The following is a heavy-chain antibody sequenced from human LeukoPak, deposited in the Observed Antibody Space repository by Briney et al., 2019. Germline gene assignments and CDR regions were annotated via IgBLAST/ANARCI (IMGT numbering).Heavy chain of an antibody. Sequence: SVKVSCKASGGTFSSYAFSWVRQAPGQGLEWMGGIIPIFATSNYAHKFQGRVTITADTSTSTAYMELSSLISDDTAVYYCARGSRTGWYYFDYWGQGTLVTVSS. CDR3: ARGSRTGWYYFDY. D-gene: IGHD6-19*01. CDR2: IIPIFATS. CDR1: GGTFSSYA. V-gene: IGHV1-69*06. J-gene: IGHJ4*02.